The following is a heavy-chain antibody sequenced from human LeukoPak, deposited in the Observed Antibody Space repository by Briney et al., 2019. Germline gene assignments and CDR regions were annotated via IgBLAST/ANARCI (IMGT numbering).Heavy chain of an antibody. CDR3: ASSGHYDSSGYSPYYYYYGMDV. CDR1: GYTFTSYY. CDR2: INPSGGST. D-gene: IGHD3-22*01. J-gene: IGHJ6*02. Sequence: GASVKVSCKASGYTFTSYYMHWVRQAPGQGLEWMGIINPSGGSTSYAQKFQGRVTMTRDTSTSTVYMELSSLRSEDTAVYYCASSGHYDSSGYSPYYYYYGMDVWGQGTTVTVSS. V-gene: IGHV1-46*03.